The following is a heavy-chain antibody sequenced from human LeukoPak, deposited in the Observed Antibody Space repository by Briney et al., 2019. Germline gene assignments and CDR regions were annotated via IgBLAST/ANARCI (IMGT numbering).Heavy chain of an antibody. V-gene: IGHV1-2*02. CDR3: ARVRSDWNVRVFDY. J-gene: IGHJ4*02. CDR1: GYTFTGYY. Sequence: RASVKVSCKASGYTFTGYYMHWVRQALGQGLEWMGWINPNSGGTNYAQKFQGRVTMTRNTSISTAYMELSSLRSEDTAVYYCARVRSDWNVRVFDYWGQGTLVTVSS. CDR2: INPNSGGT. D-gene: IGHD1-1*01.